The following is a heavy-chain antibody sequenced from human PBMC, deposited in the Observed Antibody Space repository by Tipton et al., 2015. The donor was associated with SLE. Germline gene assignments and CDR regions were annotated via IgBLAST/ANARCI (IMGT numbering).Heavy chain of an antibody. J-gene: IGHJ6*03. CDR3: ARDYYYMDV. CDR2: IYTSGST. CDR1: GYSISSGYY. V-gene: IGHV4-38-2*02. Sequence: TLSLTCTVSGYSISSGYYWGWIRQPPGKGLEWIGSIYTSGSTNYKPSLKSRVTISVDTSKNQFSLKLSSVTAADTAVYYCARDYYYMDVWGKGTTVTVSS.